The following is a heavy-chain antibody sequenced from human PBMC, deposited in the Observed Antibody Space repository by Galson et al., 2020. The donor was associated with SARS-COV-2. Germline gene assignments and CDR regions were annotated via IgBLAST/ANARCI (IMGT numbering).Heavy chain of an antibody. J-gene: IGHJ3*02. Sequence: SETLSLTCSVSGDSVNRGTYYWTWIRQPPGKGLEWIGQIYSGGSTKYSPSLKGRVTTSIDTSKNYFSLKVTSVTAADTAVYYCARGVPTSMYGYAFDIWGQGTKVTVSS. V-gene: IGHV4-61*03. D-gene: IGHD3-10*01. CDR2: IYSGGST. CDR1: GDSVNRGTYY. CDR3: ARGVPTSMYGYAFDI.